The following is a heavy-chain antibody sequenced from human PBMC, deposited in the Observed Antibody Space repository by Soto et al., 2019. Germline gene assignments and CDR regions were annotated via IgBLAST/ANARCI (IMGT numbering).Heavy chain of an antibody. D-gene: IGHD1-26*01. CDR1: GGPISSSSYY. V-gene: IGHV4-39*01. J-gene: IGHJ6*02. Sequence: SETLSLTCTVSGGPISSSSYYWGWIRQPPGKGLEWIGSIYYSGSTYYNPSLKSRVTISVDTSKNQFSLKLSSVTAADTAVYYCARPYGITGATDLTYYYGMDVWGQGTTVTVSS. CDR2: IYYSGST. CDR3: ARPYGITGATDLTYYYGMDV.